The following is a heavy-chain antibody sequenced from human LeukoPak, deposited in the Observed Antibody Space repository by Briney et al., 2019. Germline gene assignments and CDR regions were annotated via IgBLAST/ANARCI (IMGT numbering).Heavy chain of an antibody. V-gene: IGHV3-48*04. CDR3: ARIDGPTVFTYYMDL. CDR1: GFTFSSYA. CDR2: ISPRSETI. J-gene: IGHJ6*03. D-gene: IGHD3-16*01. Sequence: GGSLRLSCAASGFTFSSYAMSWVRQAPGKGLEWVSYISPRSETIYYAESVKGRFTVSRDDSKDSLYLQMHTLRAEDTAVYYCARIDGPTVFTYYMDLWGKGTTVTVAS.